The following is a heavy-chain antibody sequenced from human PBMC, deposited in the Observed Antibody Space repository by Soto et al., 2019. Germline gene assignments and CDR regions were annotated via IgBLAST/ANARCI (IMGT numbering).Heavy chain of an antibody. V-gene: IGHV4-39*01. Sequence: SETLSLTCTVSSGSISSSSYYWGWIRQPPGKGLEWIGSIYYSGSTYYNPSLKSRVTISVDTSKNQFSLKLSSVTAADTAVYYCARHSSGRDAFDIWGQGTMVTVSS. CDR2: IYYSGST. CDR3: ARHSSGRDAFDI. D-gene: IGHD6-19*01. J-gene: IGHJ3*02. CDR1: SGSISSSSYY.